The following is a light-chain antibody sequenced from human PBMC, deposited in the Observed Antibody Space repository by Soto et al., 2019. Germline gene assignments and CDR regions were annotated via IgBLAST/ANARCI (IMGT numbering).Light chain of an antibody. V-gene: IGKV3-20*01. CDR2: GAS. CDR1: QSVSSSQ. CDR3: QQYATSPNT. J-gene: IGKJ2*01. Sequence: EIVLTQSPGTLSLSPGESATLSCRASQSVSSSQVAWYQLKPGQAPRLLIYGASSRATGIPDRFSGVGSETDFTLTISRLEPEDFAVYYCQQYATSPNTFGQGTKLEIK.